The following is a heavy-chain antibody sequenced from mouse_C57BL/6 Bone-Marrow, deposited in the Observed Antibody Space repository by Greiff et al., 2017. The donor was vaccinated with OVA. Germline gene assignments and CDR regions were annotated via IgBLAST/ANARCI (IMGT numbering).Heavy chain of an antibody. Sequence: VQLQQPGAELVRPGTSVKLSCKASGYTFTSYWMHWVKQRPGQGLEWIGVIDPSDSYTNYNQKFKGKATLTVDTSSSTAYMQLSSLTSEDSAVYYCARGPITTVAHYYAMDYWGQGTSVTVSS. CDR3: ARGPITTVAHYYAMDY. J-gene: IGHJ4*01. D-gene: IGHD1-1*01. CDR1: GYTFTSYW. CDR2: IDPSDSYT. V-gene: IGHV1-59*01.